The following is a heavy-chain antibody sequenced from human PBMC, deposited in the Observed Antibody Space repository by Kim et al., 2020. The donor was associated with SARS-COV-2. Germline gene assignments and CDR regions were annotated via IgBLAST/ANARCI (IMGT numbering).Heavy chain of an antibody. V-gene: IGHV3-74*01. D-gene: IGHD3-16*01. J-gene: IGHJ4*02. Sequence: NYADPVMGRFTASRDNAKNTLYLRLNSLRPGCTALYYCARGGRLNSMITYWGQGTLVTVSS. CDR3: ARGGRLNSMITY.